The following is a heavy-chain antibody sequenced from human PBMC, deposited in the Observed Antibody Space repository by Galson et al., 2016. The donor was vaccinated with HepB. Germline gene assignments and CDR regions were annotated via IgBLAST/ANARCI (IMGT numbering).Heavy chain of an antibody. D-gene: IGHD6-6*01. Sequence: SVKVSCKASGYTFTSYAISWVRQAPAQALEYLGWIDTSNGNTNYPQKFQDRVTLTTDTSTSTTYMELSSLISDDTAVYYCARHYSSTWPAGLIFDSWGPGTRVTVSS. J-gene: IGHJ4*02. CDR2: IDTSNGNT. V-gene: IGHV1-18*01. CDR1: GYTFTSYA. CDR3: ARHYSSTWPAGLIFDS.